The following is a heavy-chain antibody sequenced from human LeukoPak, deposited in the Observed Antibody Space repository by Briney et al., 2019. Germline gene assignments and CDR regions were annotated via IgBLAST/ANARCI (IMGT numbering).Heavy chain of an antibody. V-gene: IGHV3-23*01. CDR1: AFTFSSSA. D-gene: IGHD2/OR15-2a*01. CDR2: ISGSDGST. CDR3: AKDSAKKYDDY. J-gene: IGHJ4*02. Sequence: GGSLRLSCAASAFTFSSSAMSWVRLAPGKGLEWVSGISGSDGSTYYADSVKGRFTISRDNSKNTLFLQMNSLRAEDTAVYYCAKDSAKKYDDYWGQGTLVTVSS.